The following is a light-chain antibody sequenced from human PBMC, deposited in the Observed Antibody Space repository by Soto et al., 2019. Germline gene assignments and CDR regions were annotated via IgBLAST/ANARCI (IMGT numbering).Light chain of an antibody. Sequence: DVEMTQSPSSRSASVGDRVTISCQASQDISRHLNWYQQIPGRAPKLLIFETSNLESGVPSRFSGSGSWTEFTFTISSLQPEDIATYHCQQYHTLPFNFGQGTKLEIK. CDR1: QDISRH. V-gene: IGKV1-33*01. J-gene: IGKJ2*01. CDR2: ETS. CDR3: QQYHTLPFN.